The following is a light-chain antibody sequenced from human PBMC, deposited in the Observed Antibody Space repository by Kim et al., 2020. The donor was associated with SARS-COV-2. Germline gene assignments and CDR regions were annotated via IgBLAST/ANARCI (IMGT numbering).Light chain of an antibody. CDR1: NLKNRAAYD. J-gene: IGLJ2*01. Sequence: VTSSYTGNNLKNRAAYDVRWNQQLPRTAPKHLIYPNSNRPSGVPDRLSGSKSATSATLAITGLQAEDEAYYYCQSYDASLSGFVVFGGGTQLTVL. V-gene: IGLV1-40*01. CDR3: QSYDASLSGFVV. CDR2: PNS.